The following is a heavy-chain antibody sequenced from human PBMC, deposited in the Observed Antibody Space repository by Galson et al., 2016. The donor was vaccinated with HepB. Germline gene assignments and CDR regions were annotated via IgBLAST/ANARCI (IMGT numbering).Heavy chain of an antibody. V-gene: IGHV4-61*01. CDR3: ARASVGGKYLGGYHYHGTDV. D-gene: IGHD1-26*01. J-gene: IGHJ6*02. Sequence: LSLTCTVSGGSVSSGSYYWSWIRQPPGKGLEWIGYIYDRDTTNYNPSLKSRVPISVDTSKNKFSLKLSHVTAADTALYYCARASVGGKYLGGYHYHGTDVWGQGTTVTVSS. CDR1: GGSVSSGSYY. CDR2: IYDRDTT.